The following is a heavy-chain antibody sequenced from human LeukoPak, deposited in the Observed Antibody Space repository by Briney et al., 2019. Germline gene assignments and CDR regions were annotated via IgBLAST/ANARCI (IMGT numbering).Heavy chain of an antibody. CDR2: INTNTGNP. CDR1: GYTFTSYA. V-gene: IGHV7-4-1*02. Sequence: ASVKVSCKAFGYTFTSYAMNWVRQAPGQGLEWMGWINTNTGNPTYAQGFTGRFVFSLDTSVSTAYLQISSLKAEDTAVYYCADKIAWWALDIWGQGTMVTVSS. D-gene: IGHD2-8*02. J-gene: IGHJ3*02. CDR3: ADKIAWWALDI.